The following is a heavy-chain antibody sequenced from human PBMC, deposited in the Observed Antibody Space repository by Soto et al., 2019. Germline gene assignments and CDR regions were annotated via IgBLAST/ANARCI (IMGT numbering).Heavy chain of an antibody. Sequence: PGGSLRLSCAGSGFNFRGLAMHWVRQAPGKGPEWVAVISYDGGNEYYGDSVKGRFTISRDNSNNSVYLQMNSLRAEDTAVYYCAKTSTVVPSHYYYGMDVWGQGTTVTVSS. J-gene: IGHJ6*02. D-gene: IGHD4-17*01. CDR3: AKTSTVVPSHYYYGMDV. CDR2: ISYDGGNE. CDR1: GFNFRGLA. V-gene: IGHV3-30*18.